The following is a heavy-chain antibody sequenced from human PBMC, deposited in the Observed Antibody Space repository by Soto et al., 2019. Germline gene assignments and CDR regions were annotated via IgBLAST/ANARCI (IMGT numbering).Heavy chain of an antibody. CDR1: GFTFSSYG. Sequence: PGGSLRLSCAASGFTFSSYGMHWVRQAPGKGLEWVAVISYDGSNKHYADSVKGRFTISRDNSKNTLYLQMNSLRAEDTAVYYCVKGPSMTTTYYFGYWGQGTLVTVSS. V-gene: IGHV3-30*18. CDR3: VKGPSMTTTYYFGY. J-gene: IGHJ4*02. D-gene: IGHD4-4*01. CDR2: ISYDGSNK.